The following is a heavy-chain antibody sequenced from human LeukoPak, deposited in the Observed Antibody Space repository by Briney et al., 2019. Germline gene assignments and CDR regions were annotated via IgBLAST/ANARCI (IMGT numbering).Heavy chain of an antibody. CDR2: IIPIFGTA. CDR1: GGTFSSYA. D-gene: IGHD3-3*01. V-gene: IGHV1-69*13. Sequence: SVKVSCKASGGTFSSYAISWVRQAPGQGLEWMGGIIPIFGTANYAQKFQGRVTITADESTSTAYMELSSLRSEDTAVYYCARGRITIFGVVTIMGQFDYWGQGTLVTVSS. J-gene: IGHJ4*02. CDR3: ARGRITIFGVVTIMGQFDY.